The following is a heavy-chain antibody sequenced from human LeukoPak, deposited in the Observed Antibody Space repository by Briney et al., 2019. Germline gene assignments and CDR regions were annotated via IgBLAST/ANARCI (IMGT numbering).Heavy chain of an antibody. CDR2: INPSGGST. V-gene: IGHV1-46*01. CDR1: GYTFTSNY. D-gene: IGHD4-11*01. Sequence: ASAEVSSKASGYTFTSNYMHWVRQAPRQGLEWRGIINPSGGSTSYAQKFQGRVTTTRDTSTSTVYMELSSLRSADTAVYSCARPTVPNRACGMDVWGQGTTVTVSS. J-gene: IGHJ6*02. CDR3: ARPTVPNRACGMDV.